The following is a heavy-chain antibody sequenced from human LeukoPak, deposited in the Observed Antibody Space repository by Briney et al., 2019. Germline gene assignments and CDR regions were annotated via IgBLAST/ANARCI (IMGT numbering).Heavy chain of an antibody. CDR3: AREPNLGAAAGFLWYFDL. Sequence: GGSLRLSCAASGFTFSSYAMHWVRQAPGKGLEWVAAISYDGSNKYYADSVKGRLTISRDNSKNTLYLQMNSLRAEDTAVYYCAREPNLGAAAGFLWYFDLWGRGTLVTVSS. V-gene: IGHV3-30-3*01. CDR1: GFTFSSYA. D-gene: IGHD6-13*01. CDR2: ISYDGSNK. J-gene: IGHJ2*01.